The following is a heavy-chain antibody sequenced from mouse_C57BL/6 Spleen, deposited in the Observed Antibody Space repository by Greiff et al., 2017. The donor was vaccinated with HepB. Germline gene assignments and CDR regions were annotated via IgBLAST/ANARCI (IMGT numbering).Heavy chain of an antibody. CDR2: ISDGGSYT. CDR3: ARDPGLYYGNY. Sequence: DVKLVESGGGLVKPGGSLKLSCAASGFTFSSYAMSWVRQTPEKRLEWVATISDGGSYTYYPDNVKGRFTISRDNAKNNLYLQMSHLKSEDTAMYYCARDPGLYYGNYWGQGTLVTVSA. CDR1: GFTFSSYA. V-gene: IGHV5-4*01. D-gene: IGHD2-1*01. J-gene: IGHJ3*01.